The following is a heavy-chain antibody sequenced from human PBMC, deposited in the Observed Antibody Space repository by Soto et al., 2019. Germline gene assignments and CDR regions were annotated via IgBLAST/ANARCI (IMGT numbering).Heavy chain of an antibody. V-gene: IGHV1-2*02. CDR2: INPNSGGT. Sequence: ASVKVSCKAPGYTFTGYYMHWVRQAPGQGLEWMGWINPNSGGTNYAQKFQGRVTMNRETSISTAYMELSRLRSDDTAVYYCSREGVLAVVVPAASAFDIWGQGTMVTVSS. D-gene: IGHD2-2*01. CDR1: GYTFTGYY. J-gene: IGHJ3*02. CDR3: SREGVLAVVVPAASAFDI.